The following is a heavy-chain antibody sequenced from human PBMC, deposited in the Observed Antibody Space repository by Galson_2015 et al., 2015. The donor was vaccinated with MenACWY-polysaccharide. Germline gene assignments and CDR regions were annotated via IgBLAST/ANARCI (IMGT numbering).Heavy chain of an antibody. Sequence: SLRLSCAASGFTFSNFEMNWVRQAPGKGLEWVSYISSSGSSTYYPDSVKGRFTISRDNAKNSLYLQMNSLRAEDTAVYYCARDPYNYGYLGDYWGQATLLIVSS. CDR3: ARDPYNYGYLGDY. V-gene: IGHV3-48*03. CDR1: GFTFSNFE. CDR2: ISSSGSST. J-gene: IGHJ4*02. D-gene: IGHD5-18*01.